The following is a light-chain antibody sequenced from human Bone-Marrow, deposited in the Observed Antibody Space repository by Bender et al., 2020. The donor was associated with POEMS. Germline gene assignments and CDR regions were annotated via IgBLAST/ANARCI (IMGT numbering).Light chain of an antibody. CDR1: KLGEKY. V-gene: IGLV3-1*01. CDR3: QTCGTGTWM. J-gene: IGLJ3*02. CDR2: QDD. Sequence: SYELTQPPSVSVSPGQTASITCSGDKLGEKYVCWYQQKPGQSPVLFIYQDDMRPSGIPERFSGSKSGTSASLAISDIHSEDGADYYCQTCGTGTWMFGGGTKLTVL.